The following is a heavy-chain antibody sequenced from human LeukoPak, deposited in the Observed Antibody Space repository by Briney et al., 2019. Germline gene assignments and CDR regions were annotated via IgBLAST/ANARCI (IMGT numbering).Heavy chain of an antibody. V-gene: IGHV4-4*02. D-gene: IGHD3-22*01. Sequence: SGTLSLTCAVSGGSISSSNWWSWIRQPPGKGLEWIGEIYHSGSTNYNPSLKSRVTISVDTSKNQFSLKLSSVTAADTAVYYCARGFNYYDSSGYPHDAFDIWGQGTMVTVSS. CDR2: IYHSGST. J-gene: IGHJ3*02. CDR1: GGSISSSNW. CDR3: ARGFNYYDSSGYPHDAFDI.